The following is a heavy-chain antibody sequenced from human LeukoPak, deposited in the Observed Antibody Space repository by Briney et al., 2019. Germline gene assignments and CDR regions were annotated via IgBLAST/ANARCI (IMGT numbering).Heavy chain of an antibody. CDR3: ARTRHPIGTPLDV. V-gene: IGHV1-69*13. Sequence: SVKVSCKASGGTFSSYAISWVRQAPGQGLEWMGGIIPIFGTANYAQKFQGRVTITADESTSTAYMELSSLRSEDTAVYYCARTRHPIGTPLDVWGQGTTVTVSS. J-gene: IGHJ6*02. CDR1: GGTFSSYA. D-gene: IGHD1-14*01. CDR2: IIPIFGTA.